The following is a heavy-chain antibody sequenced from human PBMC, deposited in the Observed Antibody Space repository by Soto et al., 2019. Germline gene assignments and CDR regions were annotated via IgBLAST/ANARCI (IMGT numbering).Heavy chain of an antibody. CDR1: GFSFSNYN. CDR2: ITDGLTK. V-gene: IGHV3-48*02. CDR3: ARDGVWFGELYPMYGMDV. Sequence: GGSLRLSCAASGFSFSNYNMNWVRQAPGKGLEWVSHITDGLTKHYADFVQGRFTISRDNAKNSLYLQMNSLRDEDTAVYYCARDGVWFGELYPMYGMDVWGQGTTVTVSS. D-gene: IGHD3-10*01. J-gene: IGHJ6*02.